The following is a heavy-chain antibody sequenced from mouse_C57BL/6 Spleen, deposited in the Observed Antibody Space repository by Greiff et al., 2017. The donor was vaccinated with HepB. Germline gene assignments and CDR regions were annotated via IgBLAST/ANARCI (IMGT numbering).Heavy chain of an antibody. D-gene: IGHD2-1*01. Sequence: QVQLQQPGAELARPGASVKMSCKASGYTFTSYTMHWVKQRPGQGLEWIGYINPSSGYTKYNQKFKDKATLTVDKSSSTAYMQLSSLTSEASAVYFCARHYGNLYSMDYWGQGTSVTVSS. J-gene: IGHJ4*01. CDR3: ARHYGNLYSMDY. V-gene: IGHV1-4*01. CDR1: GYTFTSYT. CDR2: INPSSGYT.